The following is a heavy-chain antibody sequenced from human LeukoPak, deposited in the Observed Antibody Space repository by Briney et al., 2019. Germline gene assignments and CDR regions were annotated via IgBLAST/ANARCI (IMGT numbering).Heavy chain of an antibody. V-gene: IGHV4-4*09. CDR2: IYTSGST. D-gene: IGHD2-15*01. J-gene: IGHJ5*02. Sequence: PSETLSLTCTVSGGSISSYYWSWIRQPPGKGLEWIGYIYTSGSTNYNPSLKSRVTISVDTSKNQFSLNLSSVTAADTAVYYCARDKGIIDHSWFDPWGQGTLVTVSS. CDR1: GGSISSYY. CDR3: ARDKGIIDHSWFDP.